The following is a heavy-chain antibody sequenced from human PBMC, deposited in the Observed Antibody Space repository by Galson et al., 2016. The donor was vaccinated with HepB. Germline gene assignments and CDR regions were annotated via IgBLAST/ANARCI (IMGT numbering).Heavy chain of an antibody. J-gene: IGHJ6*02. CDR3: ARNDDQGVGGNHGMDV. CDR2: ISHDESVK. CDR1: GFTFSSYA. D-gene: IGHD3-16*01. Sequence: SLRLSCAASGFTFSSYAMDWVRQAPGRGLEWVAYISHDESVKHYADSVRGRCTISRDHSKNTLYLQMTSPRPEDSAVYFCARNDDQGVGGNHGMDVWGQGTTVTVSS. V-gene: IGHV3-30*14.